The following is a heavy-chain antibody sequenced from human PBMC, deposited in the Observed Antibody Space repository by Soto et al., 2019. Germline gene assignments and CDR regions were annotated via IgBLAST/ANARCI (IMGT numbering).Heavy chain of an antibody. CDR1: GGSISSYY. CDR3: ARDLGRIAVAGNYFDY. Sequence: SETLSLTCTVSGGSISSYYWSWIRQPPGKGLEWIGYIYYSGSTNYNPSLKSRVTISVDTSKNQFSLKLSSVTAADTAVYYCARDLGRIAVAGNYFDYWGQGTLVTVSS. V-gene: IGHV4-59*01. D-gene: IGHD6-19*01. J-gene: IGHJ4*02. CDR2: IYYSGST.